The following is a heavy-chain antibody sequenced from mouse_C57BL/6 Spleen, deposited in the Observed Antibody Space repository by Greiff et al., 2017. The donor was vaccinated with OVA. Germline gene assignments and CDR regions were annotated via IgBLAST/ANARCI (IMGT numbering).Heavy chain of an antibody. CDR1: GYSFTGYY. J-gene: IGHJ1*03. CDR3: AGDEDYGEARGYYDV. CDR2: INPSTGGT. V-gene: IGHV1-42*01. Sequence: EVQLQQPGPELVKPGASVKISCKASGYSFTGYYMNWVKQSPEKSLEWIGEINPSTGGTTYNQKFKAKATLTVDKSSSTAYMQLKSLTSEDSAVYYCAGDEDYGEARGYYDVWGTGTTVTVSS. D-gene: IGHD2-4*01.